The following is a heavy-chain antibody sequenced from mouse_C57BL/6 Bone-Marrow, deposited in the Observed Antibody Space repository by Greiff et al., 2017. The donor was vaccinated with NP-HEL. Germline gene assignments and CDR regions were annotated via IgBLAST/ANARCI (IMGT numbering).Heavy chain of an antibody. D-gene: IGHD1-1*01. CDR3: ARCYYGSSYWYFDV. J-gene: IGHJ1*03. CDR1: GYTFTSYG. Sequence: VQLQESGAELARPGASVKLSCKASGYTFTSYGISWVKQRTGQGLEWIGEIYPRSGNTYYNEKFKGKATLTVDKSSSTAYMELRSLTSEDSAVYFCARCYYGSSYWYFDVWGTGTTVTVSS. CDR2: IYPRSGNT. V-gene: IGHV1-81*01.